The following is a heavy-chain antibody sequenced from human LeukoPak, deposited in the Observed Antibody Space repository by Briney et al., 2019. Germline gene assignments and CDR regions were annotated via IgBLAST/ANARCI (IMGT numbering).Heavy chain of an antibody. V-gene: IGHV4-61*02. CDR2: IYTSGST. D-gene: IGHD3-22*01. CDR1: GGSISSGSYY. J-gene: IGHJ4*02. Sequence: SETPSLTCTVSGGSISSGSYYWSWIRQPAGKGLEWIGRIYTSGSTNYNPSLKSRVTISVDTSKNQFALKLSSVTAADTAVYYCASSDSSGYYFSMFFDYWGQGTLVTVSS. CDR3: ASSDSSGYYFSMFFDY.